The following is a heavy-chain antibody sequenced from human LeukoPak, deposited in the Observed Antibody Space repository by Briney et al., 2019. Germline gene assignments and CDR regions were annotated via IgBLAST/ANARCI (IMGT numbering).Heavy chain of an antibody. CDR3: ARAGNYGDYVAHFDY. D-gene: IGHD4-17*01. J-gene: IGHJ4*02. CDR1: GGSFSGYY. CDR2: IYYSGST. Sequence: SETLSLTCAVYGGSFSGYYWSWIRQPPGKGLEWIGYIYYSGSTNYNPSLKSRVTISVDTSKNQFSLKLSSVTAADTAVYYCARAGNYGDYVAHFDYWGQGTLVTVSS. V-gene: IGHV4-59*01.